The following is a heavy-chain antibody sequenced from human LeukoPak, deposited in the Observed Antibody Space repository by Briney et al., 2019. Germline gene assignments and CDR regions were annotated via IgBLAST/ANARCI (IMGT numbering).Heavy chain of an antibody. V-gene: IGHV4-39*01. D-gene: IGHD3-10*01. CDR3: ASYYNVVFDY. Sequence: SETLSLTCTVSGGSISSSSYYWGWIRQPPGKGLEWIGSIYYSGSTYYNPSLKSRVTISVDTSKNQFSLKLSSVTAADTAVYYCASYYNVVFDYWGQGTLVTVSS. CDR1: GGSISSSSYY. CDR2: IYYSGST. J-gene: IGHJ4*02.